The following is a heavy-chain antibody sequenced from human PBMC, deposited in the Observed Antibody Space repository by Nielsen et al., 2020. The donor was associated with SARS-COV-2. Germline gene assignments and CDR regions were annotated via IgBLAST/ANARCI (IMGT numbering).Heavy chain of an antibody. CDR2: IVVGSGNT. V-gene: IGHV1-58*02. CDR3: ARVRCSGGSCYFDY. Sequence: SVKVSCKASGFTFTSSAMQWVRQARGQRLEWIGWIVVGSGNTNYAQKFQERVTITRDMSTSTAYMELSSLRSEDTAVYYCARVRCSGGSCYFDYWGQGTLVTVSS. D-gene: IGHD2-15*01. CDR1: GFTFTSSA. J-gene: IGHJ4*02.